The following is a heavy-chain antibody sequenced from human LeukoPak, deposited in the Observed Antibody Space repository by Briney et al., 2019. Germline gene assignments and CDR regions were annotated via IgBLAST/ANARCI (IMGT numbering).Heavy chain of an antibody. Sequence: PGGSLRLSCAASGFTFDDYAMHWVRQAPGKGLEWVSGISWNSGSIGYADSVKGRFTISRDNAKNSLYLQMNSLRAEDTALYYCAKASGSSGWYGNYFDYWGQGILVTVSS. D-gene: IGHD6-19*01. V-gene: IGHV3-9*01. CDR2: ISWNSGSI. J-gene: IGHJ4*02. CDR3: AKASGSSGWYGNYFDY. CDR1: GFTFDDYA.